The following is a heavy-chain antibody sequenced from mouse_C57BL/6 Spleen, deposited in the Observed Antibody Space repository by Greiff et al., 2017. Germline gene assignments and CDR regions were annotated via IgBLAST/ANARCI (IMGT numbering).Heavy chain of an antibody. CDR3: ARHDDYDGFDY. J-gene: IGHJ2*01. Sequence: EVQRVESGGGLVKPGGSLKLSCAASGFTFSSYTMSWVRQTPEKRLEWVATISGGGGNTYYPDSVKGRFTISRDNAKNTLYLQMSSLRSEDTALYYCARHDDYDGFDYWGQGTTLTVSS. V-gene: IGHV5-9*01. CDR1: GFTFSSYT. CDR2: ISGGGGNT. D-gene: IGHD2-4*01.